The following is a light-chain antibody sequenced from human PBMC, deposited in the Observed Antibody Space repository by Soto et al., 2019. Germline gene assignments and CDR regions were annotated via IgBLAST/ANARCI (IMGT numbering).Light chain of an antibody. V-gene: IGKV3D-20*02. CDR1: QSVSSNY. CDR3: QQRSNWPIN. Sequence: EVVLTQSPGTLSFSPGEGATLSCRASQSVSSNYFAWYQQKAGQAPRLLIYGISTRATGIPDRFSGSGSGTDFNLNISSLEPEDFAVYYCQQRSNWPINFGQGKRLEIK. CDR2: GIS. J-gene: IGKJ5*01.